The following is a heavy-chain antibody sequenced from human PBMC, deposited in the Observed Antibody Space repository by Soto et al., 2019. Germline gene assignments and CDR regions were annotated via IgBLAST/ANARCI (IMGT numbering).Heavy chain of an antibody. Sequence: ASVTVSCTASGYTFTGYYMHWVRQAPGQGLEWMGWINPNSGGTNYAQKFQGWVTMTRDTSISTAYMELSRLRSDDTAVYYCARGPPFITMVRGVIPYYFDYWGQGTLVTVSS. J-gene: IGHJ4*02. CDR1: GYTFTGYY. D-gene: IGHD3-10*01. V-gene: IGHV1-2*04. CDR3: ARGPPFITMVRGVIPYYFDY. CDR2: INPNSGGT.